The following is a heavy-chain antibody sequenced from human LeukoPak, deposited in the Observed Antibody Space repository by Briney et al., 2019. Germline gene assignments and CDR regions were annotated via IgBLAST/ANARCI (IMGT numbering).Heavy chain of an antibody. CDR3: ATPRYYGSGSYMFDY. Sequence: ASVKVSCKVSGYTLTELSMHWVRQAPGKGLEWMGGFDPEDGETIYAQKFQGRVTMTEDTSTDTAYMELSSLKSEDTAVYYCATPRYYGSGSYMFDYWGQGTLVTVSS. CDR2: FDPEDGET. D-gene: IGHD3-10*01. CDR1: GYTLTELS. V-gene: IGHV1-24*01. J-gene: IGHJ4*02.